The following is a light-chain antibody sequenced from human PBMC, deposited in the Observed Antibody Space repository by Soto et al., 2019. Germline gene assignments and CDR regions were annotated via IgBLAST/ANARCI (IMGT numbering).Light chain of an antibody. V-gene: IGKV1-5*03. J-gene: IGKJ1*01. CDR3: QPYNSYSRT. CDR1: QSISIW. Sequence: DIQMTQSPSTLSASVGDRVTITCRASQSISIWLAWYQQKPGKAPKLLIYEASSLESGVPSRFSGSGSGTGFTVTNSSLQPDDCASYYRQPYNSYSRTFGQGTKVEIK. CDR2: EAS.